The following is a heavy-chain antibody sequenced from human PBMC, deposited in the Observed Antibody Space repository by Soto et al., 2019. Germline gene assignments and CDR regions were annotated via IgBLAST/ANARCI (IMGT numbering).Heavy chain of an antibody. CDR2: IIPIFGTA. Sequence: QVQLVRSGAEVKKPGSSVKVSCTAPGGTFSSYAISWVRQAPGQGLEWMGGIIPIFGTAKYAQKFQGRVTITADESTSTGYMELSSLRSEDTAVYYCARSRGGSSSLDIYYYYYYGMDVRGQGTTVTVSS. CDR1: GGTFSSYA. V-gene: IGHV1-69*01. CDR3: ARSRGGSSSLDIYYYYYYGMDV. J-gene: IGHJ6*02. D-gene: IGHD2-15*01.